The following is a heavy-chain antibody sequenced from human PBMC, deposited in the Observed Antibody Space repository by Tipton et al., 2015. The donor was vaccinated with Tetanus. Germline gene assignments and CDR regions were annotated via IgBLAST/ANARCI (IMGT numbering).Heavy chain of an antibody. CDR2: INHSGST. Sequence: TLSLTCAVYGGSFSGYYWSWIRQPPGKGLEWIGEINHSGSTYYNPSLKSRVTISVDTSKNQFSLKLSSVTAADTAVYYCARADYKHYYYGMDVWGQGTTVTVSS. V-gene: IGHV4-34*09. D-gene: IGHD4-11*01. J-gene: IGHJ6*02. CDR3: ARADYKHYYYGMDV. CDR1: GGSFSGYY.